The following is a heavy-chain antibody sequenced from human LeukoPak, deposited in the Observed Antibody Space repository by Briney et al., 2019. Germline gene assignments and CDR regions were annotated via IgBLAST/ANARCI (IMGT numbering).Heavy chain of an antibody. V-gene: IGHV1-46*01. Sequence: ASVKVSCKASGYTFTSYYMHWVRQAPGQGLEWMGIINPSGGSTSYAQKFQGRVTMTRDTSTSTVHMELSSLRSEDTAVYYCAREDSGSGSYYNVADYFDYWGQGTLVTVSS. CDR1: GYTFTSYY. J-gene: IGHJ4*02. CDR3: AREDSGSGSYYNVADYFDY. CDR2: INPSGGST. D-gene: IGHD3-10*01.